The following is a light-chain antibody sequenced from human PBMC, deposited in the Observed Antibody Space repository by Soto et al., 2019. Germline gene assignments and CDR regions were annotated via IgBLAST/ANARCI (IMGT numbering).Light chain of an antibody. CDR1: SSNIGAGYD. J-gene: IGLJ2*01. V-gene: IGLV1-40*01. Sequence: QSVLTQPPSVSGAPGHRVTISCTGSSSNIGAGYDVHWYQQLPGTAPKLLIYGNSHRPSGVADRFSGSKSGTSASLSITGLKAEDEDDYYCQSYDSSLSGYVVFGGGTKLTVL. CDR3: QSYDSSLSGYVV. CDR2: GNS.